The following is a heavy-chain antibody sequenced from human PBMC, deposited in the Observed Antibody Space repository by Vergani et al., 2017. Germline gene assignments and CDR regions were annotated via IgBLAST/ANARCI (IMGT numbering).Heavy chain of an antibody. CDR1: GESISSNNC. J-gene: IGHJ4*02. D-gene: IGHD2-2*02. CDR3: ATIGYRRWGYYFDY. V-gene: IGHV4-4*02. Sequence: QVQLQQWGAGVVKPSGTLPLTCAVFGESISSNNCWTWVRQPPGKGLEWIGEICHTEDTKYSPSLKSRVTVSVDESRNLFSLRLNSVTAADTAVYYCATIGYRRWGYYFDYWGQGILVTVSS. CDR2: ICHTEDT.